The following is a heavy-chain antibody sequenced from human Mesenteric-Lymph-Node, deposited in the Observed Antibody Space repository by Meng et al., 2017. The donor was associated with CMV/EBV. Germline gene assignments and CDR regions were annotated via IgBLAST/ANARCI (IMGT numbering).Heavy chain of an antibody. J-gene: IGHJ4*02. Sequence: GSCSSNRAGWNWIRQSPSRGFEWLGRTYYRSKWYNDYAVSVKSRITINPDTSKNQFSLQLNSVTPEDTAVYYCARDSSGLHTFFDYWGQGTLVTVSS. D-gene: IGHD6-19*01. V-gene: IGHV6-1*01. CDR3: ARDSSGLHTFFDY. CDR2: TYYRSKWYN. CDR1: GSCSSNRAG.